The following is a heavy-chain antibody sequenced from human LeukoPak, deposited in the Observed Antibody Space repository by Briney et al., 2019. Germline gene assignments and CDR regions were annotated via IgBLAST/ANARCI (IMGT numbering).Heavy chain of an antibody. CDR2: ISSSSSTI. D-gene: IGHD4-17*01. CDR3: ARGRPTTVTKRNWFDP. V-gene: IGHV3-48*01. J-gene: IGHJ5*02. Sequence: GGSLRLSCAASGFTFSSYSMNWVRQAPGKGLEWVSYISSSSSTIYYADSVKGRFTISRDNAKNSLYLQMNSLRAEDTAVYYCARGRPTTVTKRNWFDPWGQGTLVTVSS. CDR1: GFTFSSYS.